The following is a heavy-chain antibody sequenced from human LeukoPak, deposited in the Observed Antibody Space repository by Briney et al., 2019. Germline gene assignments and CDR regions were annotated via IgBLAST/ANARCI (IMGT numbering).Heavy chain of an antibody. CDR3: ARDPGGDHGRINWFDP. Sequence: SVKVSCKASGGTFSSYVISWVRQAPGQGLEWMGGIIPIFGTANYAQKFQGRVTITTDESTSTAYMELSSLRSEDTAVYYCARDPGGDHGRINWFDPWGQGTLVTVSS. V-gene: IGHV1-69*05. CDR2: IIPIFGTA. CDR1: GGTFSSYV. D-gene: IGHD1-26*01. J-gene: IGHJ5*02.